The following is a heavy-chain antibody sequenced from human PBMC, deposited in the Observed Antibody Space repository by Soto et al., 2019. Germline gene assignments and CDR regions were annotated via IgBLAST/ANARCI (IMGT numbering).Heavy chain of an antibody. CDR3: ATYRKFFQI. Sequence: SLGFAFSRDCIYGFFYSVGLIRQPPGKGLEWIGFIYNSGSTYYNSSLKSRVTISVDRSKNHFFLNLTSVTAADTAVYYCATYRKFFQIWGQGKKVT. J-gene: IGHJ3*02. V-gene: IGHV4-30-2*01. CDR1: RDCIYGFFYS. CDR2: IYNSGST.